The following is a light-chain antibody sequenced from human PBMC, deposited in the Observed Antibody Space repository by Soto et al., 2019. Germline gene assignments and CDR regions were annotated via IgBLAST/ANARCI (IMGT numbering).Light chain of an antibody. Sequence: EIVLTQSPATLSLSPGERATLSCRASQSVSSHLAWYQQKPGQAPRLLIYDTSNRATGIPARFSGSGSGTDFTITISSLEAEDFATYYCQQRSNWITFGQGTRLEIE. CDR2: DTS. CDR3: QQRSNWIT. J-gene: IGKJ5*01. V-gene: IGKV3-11*01. CDR1: QSVSSH.